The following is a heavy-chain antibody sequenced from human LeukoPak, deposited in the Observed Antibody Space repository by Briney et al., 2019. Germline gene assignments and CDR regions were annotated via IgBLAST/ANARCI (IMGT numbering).Heavy chain of an antibody. Sequence: PGGSLRLSCAASGFTFSSYAMHWVRQAPGKGLEWVAVISYDGSNKYYADSVKGRFTISRDNSKNTLYLQMNRLRAEDTAVYYCARESRCYFDYWGQGTLVTVSS. CDR1: GFTFSSYA. D-gene: IGHD6-13*01. CDR3: ARESRCYFDY. J-gene: IGHJ4*02. CDR2: ISYDGSNK. V-gene: IGHV3-30*04.